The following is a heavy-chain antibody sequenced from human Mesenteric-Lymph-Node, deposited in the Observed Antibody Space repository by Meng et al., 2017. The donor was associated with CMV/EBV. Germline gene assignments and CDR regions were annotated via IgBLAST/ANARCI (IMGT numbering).Heavy chain of an antibody. Sequence: EVDLGESGGGLVQSGGSLRLSCAASGFNVRDKYMSWVRQAPGKGLEWVCIIYRGDNTYYIDSVKDRFTVSRDNSKNTMYLQMNSLRVEDTAVYYCTGDSVSNPNLDYWGQGTLVTVSS. CDR1: GFNVRDKY. J-gene: IGHJ4*02. CDR2: IYRGDNT. D-gene: IGHD3-10*01. CDR3: TGDSVSNPNLDY. V-gene: IGHV3-66*01.